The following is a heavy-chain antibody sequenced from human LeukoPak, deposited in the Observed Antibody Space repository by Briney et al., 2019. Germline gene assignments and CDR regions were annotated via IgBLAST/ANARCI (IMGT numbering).Heavy chain of an antibody. CDR2: ISGSSGHT. J-gene: IGHJ4*02. D-gene: IGHD3-3*01. Sequence: TGGSLRLSSEASGSTFSTYGMHWVRQAPGKGLEWVSAISGSSGHTYYADSVKGRFTISRDNSKNTLYLQMNSLRAEDTAVYYCAKVGFSEMEWLLYSGHWGQGTLVTVS. CDR3: AKVGFSEMEWLLYSGH. V-gene: IGHV3-23*01. CDR1: GSTFSTYG.